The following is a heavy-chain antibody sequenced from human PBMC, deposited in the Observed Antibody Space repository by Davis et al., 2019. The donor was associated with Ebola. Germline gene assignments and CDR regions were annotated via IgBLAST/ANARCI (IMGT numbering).Heavy chain of an antibody. CDR3: ARAPVTTHHWEFWFDP. J-gene: IGHJ5*02. Sequence: ASVKVSCKASGYTFTSYDINWVRQATGQGLEWMGWMNPNSGNTGYAQKFQGRVTMTRNTSISTAYMELSSLRSEDTAVYYCARAPVTTHHWEFWFDPWGQGTLVTVSS. V-gene: IGHV1-8*01. D-gene: IGHD4-17*01. CDR2: MNPNSGNT. CDR1: GYTFTSYD.